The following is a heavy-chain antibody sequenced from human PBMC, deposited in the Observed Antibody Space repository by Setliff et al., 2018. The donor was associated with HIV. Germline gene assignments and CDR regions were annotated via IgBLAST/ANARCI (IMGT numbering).Heavy chain of an antibody. D-gene: IGHD3-10*01. V-gene: IGHV1-3*01. J-gene: IGHJ3*02. Sequence: ASVKVSCKASGYTFTSYAMHWVRQAPGQRLEWMGWINAGNGNTKYSQKFQGRVAITRDTSASTAYMELSSLRSEDTAVYYCARGGALLGYYYGSGSYPPDAFDIWGQGTMVTVSS. CDR2: INAGNGNT. CDR1: GYTFTSYA. CDR3: ARGGALLGYYYGSGSYPPDAFDI.